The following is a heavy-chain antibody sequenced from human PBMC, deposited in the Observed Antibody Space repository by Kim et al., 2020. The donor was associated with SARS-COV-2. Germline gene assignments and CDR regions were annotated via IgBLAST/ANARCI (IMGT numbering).Heavy chain of an antibody. D-gene: IGHD2-15*01. V-gene: IGHV5-10-1*01. J-gene: IGHJ6*02. CDR3: ARVSHQLAATPGYYYGMDV. Sequence: GESLKISCKGSGYSFTSYWISWVRQMPGKGLEWMGRIDPSDSYTNYSPSFQGHVTISADKSISTAYLQWSSLKASDTAMYYCARVSHQLAATPGYYYGMDVWGQGTTVTVSS. CDR1: GYSFTSYW. CDR2: IDPSDSYT.